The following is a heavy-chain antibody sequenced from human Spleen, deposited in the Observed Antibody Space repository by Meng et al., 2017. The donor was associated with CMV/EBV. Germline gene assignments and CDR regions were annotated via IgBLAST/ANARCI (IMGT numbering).Heavy chain of an antibody. J-gene: IGHJ3*02. CDR3: ARDTENDFNAFDI. D-gene: IGHD3-3*01. CDR2: ICYSGTT. CDR1: GGSISNYY. V-gene: IGHV4-59*01. Sequence: SETLSLTCIVSGGSISNYYWSWVRQPPGKGLQYVGYICYSGTTNYNPSLKSRVTISVDTSKNQFSLNLNSVTAADTAVYYCARDTENDFNAFDIWGRGTMVTVSS.